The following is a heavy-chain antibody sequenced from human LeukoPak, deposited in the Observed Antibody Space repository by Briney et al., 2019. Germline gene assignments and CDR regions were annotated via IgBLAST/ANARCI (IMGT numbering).Heavy chain of an antibody. D-gene: IGHD5-18*01. CDR1: GFTIRTYG. V-gene: IGHV3-30*03. CDR2: ISYDGSNK. CDR3: APLYSYGYGGPDY. Sequence: GGSLRLSCAASGFTIRTYGMHWVRQAPGNGLEWVAVISYDGSNKYYADSVKGRFTISRDNSKNTLYLQMNSLRAEDTAVYYCAPLYSYGYGGPDYWGQGTLVTVSS. J-gene: IGHJ4*02.